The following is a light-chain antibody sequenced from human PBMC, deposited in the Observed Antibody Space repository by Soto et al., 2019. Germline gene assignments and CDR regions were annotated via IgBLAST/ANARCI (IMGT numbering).Light chain of an antibody. J-gene: IGKJ1*01. CDR2: DAS. Sequence: EIVWPESPGTLSFSPGERATLSCRASQSVSSSYLAWYQQKPGQAPRLLMYDASKRATGIPARFSGSGSGTDFTLTISSLQPEDVATYYCLQNYNYPWTFGQGTKVDIK. V-gene: IGKV3-20*01. CDR1: QSVSSSY. CDR3: LQNYNYPWT.